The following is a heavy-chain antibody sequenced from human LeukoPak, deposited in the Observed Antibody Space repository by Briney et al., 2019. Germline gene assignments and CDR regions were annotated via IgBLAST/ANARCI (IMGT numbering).Heavy chain of an antibody. J-gene: IGHJ4*02. D-gene: IGHD1-26*01. V-gene: IGHV3-7*05. Sequence: AGRSLRLSCAASGFSFSNHWMTWVRQAPGKGLEWVANIKQDGSDKNHVDSVKGRFTISRDNTKNTLYLQMNSLRAEDTALYYCARDGTFRLDYWGQGTLVSVSS. CDR3: ARDGTFRLDY. CDR1: GFSFSNHW. CDR2: IKQDGSDK.